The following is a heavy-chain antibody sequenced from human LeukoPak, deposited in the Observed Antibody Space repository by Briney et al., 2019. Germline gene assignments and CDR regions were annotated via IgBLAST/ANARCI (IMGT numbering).Heavy chain of an antibody. CDR1: GFTFTNYA. Sequence: GGSLRLSCAASGFTFTNYALHWVSQAPGKGLEWVAVISYDGTNKYYADSVKGRFTISRDNSKNTLSLQMNSLRAEDTALYYCARGFVLGAAKNYFDYWGQGALVTVSS. J-gene: IGHJ4*02. CDR3: ARGFVLGAAKNYFDY. CDR2: ISYDGTNK. V-gene: IGHV3-30-3*01. D-gene: IGHD2-21*02.